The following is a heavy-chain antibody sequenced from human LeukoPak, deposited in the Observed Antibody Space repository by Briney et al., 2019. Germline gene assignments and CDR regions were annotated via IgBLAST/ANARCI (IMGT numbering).Heavy chain of an antibody. CDR2: INRNSGGT. J-gene: IGHJ4*02. CDR3: ARGLSTYARGSDY. Sequence: ASVKVFCKASGYTFTGYYMHWLRQPAGQGVEWRGWINRNSGGTNYAQKFQGRATMTRDTSLSTAYMELSRLRSDDTAVYYGARGLSTYARGSDYWGQGTLVTVSS. V-gene: IGHV1-2*02. CDR1: GYTFTGYY. D-gene: IGHD3-16*01.